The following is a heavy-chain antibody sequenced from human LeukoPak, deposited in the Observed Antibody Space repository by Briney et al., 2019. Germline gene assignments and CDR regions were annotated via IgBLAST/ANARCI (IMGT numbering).Heavy chain of an antibody. CDR2: ISSSTGYT. CDR3: AAMYFYDSSGYY. Sequence: PGVSLRLFCVASGFTFSDYYMTWIRQAPGGGRECVAYISSSTGYTSYTVSVRGRFTISRDNAKNSLYLQMDSLRAEDTAVYYCAAMYFYDSSGYYWGQGTLVTVSS. V-gene: IGHV3-11*03. CDR1: GFTFSDYY. J-gene: IGHJ4*02. D-gene: IGHD3-22*01.